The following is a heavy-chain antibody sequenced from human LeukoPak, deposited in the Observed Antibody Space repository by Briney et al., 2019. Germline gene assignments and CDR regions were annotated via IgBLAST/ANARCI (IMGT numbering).Heavy chain of an antibody. CDR1: GFTFSNYA. D-gene: IGHD5-24*01. CDR2: IFYDGDSK. V-gene: IGHV3-30-3*01. J-gene: IGHJ4*02. CDR3: ARDSRRDGYNYHY. Sequence: PGRSLRLSCAASGFTFSNYAMHWIRQAPGKGLEWVGVIFYDGDSKHYADSVKGRFTISRDNSQSTLYLQMSSLRGEDTAVYYCARDSRRDGYNYHYWGQGTLVTVSS.